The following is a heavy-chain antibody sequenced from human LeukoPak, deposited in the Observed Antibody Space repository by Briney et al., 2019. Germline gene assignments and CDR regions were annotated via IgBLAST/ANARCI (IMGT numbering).Heavy chain of an antibody. CDR1: GGSFSGYY. J-gene: IGHJ1*01. CDR2: IYYSGST. CDR3: ARSITSSWYGDFQH. D-gene: IGHD6-13*01. V-gene: IGHV4-59*01. Sequence: SETLSLTCAVYGGSFSGYYWSWIRQPPGKGLEWIGYIYYSGSTNYNPSLKSRVTISVDTSKNQFSLKLSSVTAVDTAVYYCARSITSSWYGDFQHWGQGTLVTVSS.